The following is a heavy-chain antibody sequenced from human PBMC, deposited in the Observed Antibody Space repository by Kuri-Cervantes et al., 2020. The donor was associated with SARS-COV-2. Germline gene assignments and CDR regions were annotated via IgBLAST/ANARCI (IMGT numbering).Heavy chain of an antibody. J-gene: IGHJ4*02. V-gene: IGHV3-33*01. D-gene: IGHD5-18*01. CDR2: IRYDGSNK. CDR1: GFSFSTYG. CDR3: ARDQGADTDMVGFDY. Sequence: GESLKISCAASGFSFSTYGIHWVRQAPGKGLQWVAVIRYDGSNKYYADSVKGRFTISREDSKNTVYLEMNSLRVDDTAVYYCARDQGADTDMVGFDYWGQGTPVTVSS.